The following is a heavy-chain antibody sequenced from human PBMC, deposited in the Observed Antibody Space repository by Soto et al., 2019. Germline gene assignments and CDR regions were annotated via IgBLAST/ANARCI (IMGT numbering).Heavy chain of an antibody. CDR2: ISSSSSYI. CDR1: GFTFSSYS. CDR3: ARMRSPFDYYYYMDV. J-gene: IGHJ6*03. V-gene: IGHV3-21*01. Sequence: GGSLRLSCAASGFTFSSYSMNWVRQAPGKGLEWVSSISSSSSYIYYADSVKGRFTISRDNAKNSLYLQMNSLGAEDTAVYYCARMRSPFDYYYYMDVWGKGTTVTVSS.